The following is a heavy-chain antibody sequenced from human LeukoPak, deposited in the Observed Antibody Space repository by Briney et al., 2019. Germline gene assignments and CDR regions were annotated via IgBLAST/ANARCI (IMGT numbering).Heavy chain of an antibody. J-gene: IGHJ4*02. CDR1: GFTFSSYW. V-gene: IGHV3-7*01. Sequence: GGSLRLSCAASGFTFSSYWMSWVRQSPGKGLGWVANIKPDGSEKYFMDSVKGRFTISRDNAKNALYLEMNSLRAEDTAEYFCARERMYSGSGSTYPYYDYWGQGTLVTVSS. CDR3: ARERMYSGSGSTYPYYDY. D-gene: IGHD3-10*01. CDR2: IKPDGSEK.